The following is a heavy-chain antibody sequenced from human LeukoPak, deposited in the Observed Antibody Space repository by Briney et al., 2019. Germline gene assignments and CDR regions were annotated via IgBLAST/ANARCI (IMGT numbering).Heavy chain of an antibody. CDR2: INHSGST. J-gene: IGHJ4*02. CDR1: GGSFSGYY. D-gene: IGHD7-27*01. V-gene: IGHV4-34*01. CDR3: ARAPNGDPFDY. Sequence: SETLSHTCAVYGGSFSGYYWSWIRQPPGKGLEWIGEINHSGSTNYNPSLKSRVTISVDTSKNQFSLKLSSVTAADTAVYYCARAPNGDPFDYWGQGTLVTVSS.